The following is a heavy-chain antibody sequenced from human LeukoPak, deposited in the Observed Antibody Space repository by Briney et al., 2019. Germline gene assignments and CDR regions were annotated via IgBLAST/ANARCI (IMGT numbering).Heavy chain of an antibody. CDR2: IWYDGSNK. CDR3: ARAPYYDFWSGYYPPDY. V-gene: IGHV3-33*08. D-gene: IGHD3-3*01. Sequence: GGSLRLSCAASGFTFDDYAMHWVRQAPGKGLEWVAVIWYDGSNKYYADSVKGRFTISRDNSKNTLYLQMNSLRAEDTAVYYCARAPYYDFWSGYYPPDYWGQGTLVTVSS. J-gene: IGHJ4*02. CDR1: GFTFDDYA.